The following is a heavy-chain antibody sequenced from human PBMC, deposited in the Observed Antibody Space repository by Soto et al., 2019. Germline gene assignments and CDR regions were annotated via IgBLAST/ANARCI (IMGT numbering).Heavy chain of an antibody. D-gene: IGHD2-2*01. J-gene: IGHJ5*02. Sequence: GESLKISCTGFGYTFTTFWISWVRQMPGRGLEWMGRIDPRDSYTNYSPSFQGHVTISVDKSISTAYLQWGSLKASDTAMYYCARLYRSSYTCDSWFDPWGQGTLVTVSS. CDR1: GYTFTTFW. CDR2: IDPRDSYT. CDR3: ARLYRSSYTCDSWFDP. V-gene: IGHV5-10-1*01.